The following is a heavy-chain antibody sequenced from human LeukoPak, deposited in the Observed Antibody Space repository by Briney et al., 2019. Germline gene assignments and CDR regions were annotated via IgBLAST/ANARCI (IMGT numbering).Heavy chain of an antibody. J-gene: IGHJ4*02. CDR1: GGSLCGYH. V-gene: IGHV4-59*12. CDR2: TFSGDN. CDR3: ARDNMGSLDY. D-gene: IGHD6-6*01. Sequence: SETLSLTCTVSGGSLCGYHWSWIRQPPGKGLEWIGYTFSGDNNYNPSLKSRVAISGDTSRNQFSLKSTSVTAADTAIYYCARDNMGSLDYWGQGILVTVSS.